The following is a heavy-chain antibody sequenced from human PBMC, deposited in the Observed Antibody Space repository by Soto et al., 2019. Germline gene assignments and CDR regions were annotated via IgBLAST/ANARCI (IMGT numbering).Heavy chain of an antibody. D-gene: IGHD2-21*02. V-gene: IGHV4-39*01. CDR2: LYYSGST. Sequence: KPSETLCITCTLTVDSISSRSYYWGWIRQPPGKGLEWIGSLYYSGSTYNNPSLRSRVSMSIDTSKDQFSLKLKSVTAADTALYFCARQRTSVVTKAYFDVWGPGSMVTGSS. CDR3: ARQRTSVVTKAYFDV. J-gene: IGHJ4*02. CDR1: VDSISSRSYY.